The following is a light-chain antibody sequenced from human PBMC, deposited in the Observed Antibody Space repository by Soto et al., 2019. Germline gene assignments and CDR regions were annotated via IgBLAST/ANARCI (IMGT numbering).Light chain of an antibody. CDR3: SSYTSGYIWV. J-gene: IGLJ3*02. Sequence: QSVLTQPPSVSGTRGQSITMSCSGTSSDVGPYNYVSWYQQHPGKAPKLIIYEVTHRPSGVSNRFSGSKSGNTASLTISGLQPEDEADYYCSSYTSGYIWVFGGGTKLTVL. V-gene: IGLV2-14*01. CDR2: EVT. CDR1: SSDVGPYNY.